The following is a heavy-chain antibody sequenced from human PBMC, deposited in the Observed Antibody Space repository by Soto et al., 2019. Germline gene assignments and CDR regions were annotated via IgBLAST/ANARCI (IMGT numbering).Heavy chain of an antibody. V-gene: IGHV2-5*01. CDR1: GFSLSTSGVG. CDR3: AHIVVFWTTVASLCYFDY. J-gene: IGHJ4*02. D-gene: IGHD4-17*01. Sequence: SGPTLVNPTQTLTLTCTFSGFSLSTSGVGVGWIRQPPGKALVWLALIYWNDDKRYSPSLKSRLTITKDTSKNQVVLTMTNMEPVETATSSCAHIVVFWTTVASLCYFDYWGRGTLVTVSS. CDR2: IYWNDDK.